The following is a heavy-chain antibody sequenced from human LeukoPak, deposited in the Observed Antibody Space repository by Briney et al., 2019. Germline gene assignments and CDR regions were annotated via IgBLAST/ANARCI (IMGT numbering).Heavy chain of an antibody. CDR1: GFTFSSYS. V-gene: IGHV3-48*01. J-gene: IGHJ4*02. CDR3: ARARGYSYGYSDY. D-gene: IGHD5-18*01. CDR2: ISSSSNTI. Sequence: TGGSLRLSCAASGFTFSSYSMNWVRQAPGKGLEWVAYISSSSNTIDSADSVKGRFTISRDNAKNSLYLQVNSLRAEDTAVYYCARARGYSYGYSDYWGQGTLVTVSS.